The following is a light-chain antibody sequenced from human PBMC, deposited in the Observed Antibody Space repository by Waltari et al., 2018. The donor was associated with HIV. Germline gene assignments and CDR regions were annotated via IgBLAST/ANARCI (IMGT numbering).Light chain of an antibody. CDR1: QNVGSTY. Sequence: ETVLTPSPGPLSLSPGESATLSCRASQNVGSTYLTWYQQKPGQAPRLLIYGASTRATGMPDRFSGSGSGTDFTLSISRLEPEDFAVYYCQLFGTSPRLTFGGGTKVEIK. J-gene: IGKJ4*01. CDR3: QLFGTSPRLT. CDR2: GAS. V-gene: IGKV3-20*01.